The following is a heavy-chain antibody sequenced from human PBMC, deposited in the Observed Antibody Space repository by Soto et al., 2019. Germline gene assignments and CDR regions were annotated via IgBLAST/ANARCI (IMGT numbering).Heavy chain of an antibody. CDR1: GFTVSSYS. CDR3: ARVYYGSGSYDYYGMDV. D-gene: IGHD3-10*01. V-gene: IGHV3-21*01. CDR2: ISSSSSYI. J-gene: IGHJ6*02. Sequence: PVGSLRLSCAASGFTVSSYSMNWVRQAPGKGLEWVSSISSSSSYIYYADSVKGRFTISRDNAKNSLYLQMNSLRAEDTAVYYCARVYYGSGSYDYYGMDVWGQGTTVTVSS.